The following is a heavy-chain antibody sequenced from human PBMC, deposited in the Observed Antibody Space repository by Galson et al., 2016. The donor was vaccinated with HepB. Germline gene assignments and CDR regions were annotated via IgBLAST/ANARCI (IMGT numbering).Heavy chain of an antibody. CDR1: GYTFTSYY. V-gene: IGHV1-46*01. Sequence: SVKVSCKASGYTFTSYYMHWVRQAPGQGLEWMGIINPSGGSTSYAQKFQGRVTMTRDTSTSTVYMELSSLRSEDTAVYYCARDRHYHGSGSYPSRYFDYWGQGTLVTVSS. D-gene: IGHD3-10*01. CDR3: ARDRHYHGSGSYPSRYFDY. J-gene: IGHJ4*02. CDR2: INPSGGST.